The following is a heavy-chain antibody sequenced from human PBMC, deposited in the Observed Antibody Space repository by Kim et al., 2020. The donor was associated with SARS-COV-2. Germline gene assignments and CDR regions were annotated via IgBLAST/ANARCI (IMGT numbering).Heavy chain of an antibody. CDR1: GYPFSTYG. CDR3: ARVWLGELSGYYYYGVDV. J-gene: IGHJ6*01. CDR2: ISTYNGNT. Sequence: ASVKVSCKASGYPFSTYGFTWVRQATGQGLEWMGWISTYNGNTNYAQKLQGRVTMTTDTSTTTAYMELRTLRSDDTAVYYCARVWLGELSGYYYYGVDVW. D-gene: IGHD3-10*01. V-gene: IGHV1-18*01.